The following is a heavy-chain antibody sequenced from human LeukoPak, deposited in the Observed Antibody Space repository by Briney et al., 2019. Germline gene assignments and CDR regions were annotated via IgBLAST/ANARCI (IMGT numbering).Heavy chain of an antibody. CDR1: GGSISSSSYY. V-gene: IGHV4-39*07. Sequence: SETLSLTCTVSGGSISSSSYYWGWIRQPPGKGLEWIGSIYYSGSTYYNPSLKSRVTISVDTSKNQFSLKLSSVTAADTAVYYCARDLTMSIGELLYWFDPWGQGTLVTVSS. CDR3: ARDLTMSIGELLYWFDP. CDR2: IYYSGST. D-gene: IGHD3-10*01. J-gene: IGHJ5*02.